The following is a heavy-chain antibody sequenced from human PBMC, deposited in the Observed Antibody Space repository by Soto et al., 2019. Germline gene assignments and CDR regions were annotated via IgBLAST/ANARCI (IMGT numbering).Heavy chain of an antibody. CDR3: ARDSGVAQPVAGNKNYYYYMDV. CDR1: GYSFTNYG. V-gene: IGHV1-18*01. D-gene: IGHD6-19*01. J-gene: IGHJ6*03. Sequence: SVKVSCKSSGYSFTNYGITWVRQAPGQGVEWMGWISAYNGETNYAQKLQGRVTRTTDASTSTAYLELRSLRSDDTAVYYCARDSGVAQPVAGNKNYYYYMDVWGKGTTVSVSS. CDR2: ISAYNGET.